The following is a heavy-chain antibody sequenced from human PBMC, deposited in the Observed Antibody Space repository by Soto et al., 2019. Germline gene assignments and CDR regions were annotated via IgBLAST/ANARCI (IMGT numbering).Heavy chain of an antibody. CDR1: GVTFSSYG. J-gene: IGHJ6*02. V-gene: IGHV3-30*18. D-gene: IGHD3-22*01. CDR3: AKDLVVVTDYYGMDV. Sequence: GGSLRLSWGAAGVTFSSYGGRWVRQATGKGLEWVAVISYDGSNKYYADSVKGRFTISRDNSKNTLYLQMNSLRAEDTAVYYCAKDLVVVTDYYGMDVWGQGTTVTVSS. CDR2: ISYDGSNK.